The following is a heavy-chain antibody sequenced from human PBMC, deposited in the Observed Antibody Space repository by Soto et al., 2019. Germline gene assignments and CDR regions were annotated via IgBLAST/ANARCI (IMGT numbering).Heavy chain of an antibody. CDR1: GFTFSSYA. Sequence: GGSLRLSCAASGFTFSSYAMSWVRQAPGKGLEWVSAIGASSDTTDYAELVKGRFTISRDNAKSLLYLQMNSLRAEDTAVYYCGRKGYGDFGGMDVWGQGTTVTSP. D-gene: IGHD4-17*01. CDR2: IGASSDTT. J-gene: IGHJ6*02. V-gene: IGHV3-23*01. CDR3: GRKGYGDFGGMDV.